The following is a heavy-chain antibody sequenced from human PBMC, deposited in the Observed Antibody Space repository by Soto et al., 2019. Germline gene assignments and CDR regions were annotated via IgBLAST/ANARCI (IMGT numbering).Heavy chain of an antibody. Sequence: QVQLVQSGAEVKKPGASVKVSCKASGYTFTSYYMHWVRQAPGQGLEWMGIINPSGGSTSYAQKCQGRVTMTRDTSTSTVYMELSSLRSEDTAVYYCARDSKVVVAATYYYYYYFGMDVWGQGTTVTVSS. CDR2: INPSGGST. CDR1: GYTFTSYY. CDR3: ARDSKVVVAATYYYYYYFGMDV. V-gene: IGHV1-46*01. D-gene: IGHD2-15*01. J-gene: IGHJ6*02.